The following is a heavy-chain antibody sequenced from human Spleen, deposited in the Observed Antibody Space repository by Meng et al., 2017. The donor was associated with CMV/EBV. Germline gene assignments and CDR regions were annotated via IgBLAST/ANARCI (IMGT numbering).Heavy chain of an antibody. J-gene: IGHJ6*02. CDR2: INQNSGAT. Sequence: YYRHGVRQAPGQGLEWMGWINQNSGATNYAQRFQGRVTMTWDTSTNTAHMELSRLNSDDTAVYYCARAYCSSNICPDDISHYYSMDVWGQGTTVTVSS. CDR1: YY. D-gene: IGHD2-2*01. V-gene: IGHV1-2*02. CDR3: ARAYCSSNICPDDISHYYSMDV.